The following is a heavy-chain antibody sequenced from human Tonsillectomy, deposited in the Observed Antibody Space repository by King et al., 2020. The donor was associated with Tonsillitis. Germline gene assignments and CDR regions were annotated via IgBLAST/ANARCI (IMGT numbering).Heavy chain of an antibody. D-gene: IGHD3-22*01. CDR3: ARQRGAFRHDSSGYRRGWFDP. CDR1: GYSFTSYW. Sequence: VQLVQSGAEVKKPGESLRISCKGSGYSFTSYWISWVRQMPGKGLEWMGRIDPSDSYTNYSPSFQGHVSISADKTISTAYLQWSSLKASDTAFYYCARQRGAFRHDSSGYRRGWFDPWGQGTLVTVSS. CDR2: IDPSDSYT. V-gene: IGHV5-10-1*03. J-gene: IGHJ5*02.